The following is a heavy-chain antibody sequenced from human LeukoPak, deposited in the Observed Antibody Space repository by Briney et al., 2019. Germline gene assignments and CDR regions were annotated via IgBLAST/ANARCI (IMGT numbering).Heavy chain of an antibody. CDR1: GYTFTSYD. J-gene: IGHJ6*02. V-gene: IGHV1-8*01. CDR3: ARGLTDYHRSGIDYGMDA. Sequence: VASVKVSCKASGYTFTSYDINWVRQATGQGLEWMGRMNPNSGNTGYAQKFQGRVTMTRNTSISTAYMELSSLRSEDTAVYYCARGLTDYHRSGIDYGMDAWGQGTTVTVSS. CDR2: MNPNSGNT. D-gene: IGHD3-10*01.